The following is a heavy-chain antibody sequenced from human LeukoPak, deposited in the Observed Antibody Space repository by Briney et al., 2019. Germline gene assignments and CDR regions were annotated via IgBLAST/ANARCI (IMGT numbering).Heavy chain of an antibody. J-gene: IGHJ6*03. D-gene: IGHD5-24*01. CDR1: GYTFSNYG. CDR3: ARGGYNYGYGGPNYMDV. Sequence: ASVKVSCKTSGYTFSNYGLSWVRQAPGHGLEWMGWINTYNGDTTSAQKFQDRVTMTADTSTTTVYMDLGNLRSDDTAAYFRARGGYNYGYGGPNYMDVWGEGTTVIV. V-gene: IGHV1-18*01. CDR2: INTYNGDT.